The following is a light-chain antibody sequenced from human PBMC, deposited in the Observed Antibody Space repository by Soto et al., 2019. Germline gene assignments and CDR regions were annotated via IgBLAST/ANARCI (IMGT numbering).Light chain of an antibody. CDR3: NSYATGDSRV. CDR1: SSEIGDYGY. J-gene: IGLJ1*01. V-gene: IGLV2-14*01. CDR2: EVS. Sequence: QSPLTQPASVSLSPGPSFTISCTASSSEIGDYGYVSLYQQHPGKAPKVLISEVSNRTSGVSNRFSGSKSGNTASLTISGLQAEDAADYYCNSYATGDSRVCGTGTKVTV.